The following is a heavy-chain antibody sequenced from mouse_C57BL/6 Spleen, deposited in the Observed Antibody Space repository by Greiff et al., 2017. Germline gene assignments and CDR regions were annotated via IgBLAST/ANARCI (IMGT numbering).Heavy chain of an antibody. CDR3: TRGDYGSSYGWYFDV. CDR2: IDPETGGT. D-gene: IGHD1-1*01. CDR1: GYTFTDYE. J-gene: IGHJ1*03. V-gene: IGHV1-15*01. Sequence: VQRVESGAELVRPGASVTLSCKASGYTFTDYEMHWVKQTPVHGLEWIGAIDPETGGTAYNQKFKGKAILTADKSSSTAYMELRSLTSEDSAVYYCTRGDYGSSYGWYFDVWGTGTTVTVSS.